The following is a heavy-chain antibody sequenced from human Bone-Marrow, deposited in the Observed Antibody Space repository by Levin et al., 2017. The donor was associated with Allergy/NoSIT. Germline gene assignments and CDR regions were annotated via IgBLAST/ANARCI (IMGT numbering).Heavy chain of an antibody. Sequence: LSLTCAASGFSVSSNYMSWVRQAPGKGLEWVSVIYSGGSTYYADSVKGRFTISRDNSKNTLYLQMNSLRAEDTAVYYCATLEGLWFGELLGMDVWGQGTTVTVSS. CDR1: GFSVSSNY. V-gene: IGHV3-53*01. D-gene: IGHD3-10*01. CDR2: IYSGGST. CDR3: ATLEGLWFGELLGMDV. J-gene: IGHJ6*02.